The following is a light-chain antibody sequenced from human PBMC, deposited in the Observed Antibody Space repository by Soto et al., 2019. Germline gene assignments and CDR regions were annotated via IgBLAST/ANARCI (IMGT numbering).Light chain of an antibody. Sequence: DIQMTQSPSTLSASVGDRVTITCRASQSISSWLAWYQQKPGKAPKLLIYDASSLESGVPSRFSGSGSGTEFTLTISRLEPEDFAVYYCQQYGNSRWTFGQGTKVEIK. V-gene: IGKV1-5*01. CDR1: QSISSW. CDR3: QQYGNSRWT. CDR2: DAS. J-gene: IGKJ1*01.